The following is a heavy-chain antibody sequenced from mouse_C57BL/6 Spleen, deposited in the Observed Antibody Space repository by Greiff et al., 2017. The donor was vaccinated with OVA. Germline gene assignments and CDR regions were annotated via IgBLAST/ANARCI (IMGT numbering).Heavy chain of an antibody. J-gene: IGHJ3*01. CDR1: GYTFTDYE. CDR2: IDPETGGT. CDR3: TRGSYDYDGGFAY. D-gene: IGHD2-4*01. Sequence: VKLMESGAELVRPGASVTLSCKASGYTFTDYEMHWVKQTPVHGLEWIGAIDPETGGTAYNQKFKGKAILTADKSSSTAYMELRSLTSEDSAVYYCTRGSYDYDGGFAYWGQGTLVTVSA. V-gene: IGHV1-15*01.